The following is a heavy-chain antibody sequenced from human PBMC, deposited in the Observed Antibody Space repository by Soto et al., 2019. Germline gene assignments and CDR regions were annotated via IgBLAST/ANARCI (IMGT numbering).Heavy chain of an antibody. Sequence: DVQLLESGGGLVQPGGSLRLSCAASGFTFRSYAMSWVRQAPGKGLEWVSGISGSGISTHYADSVKGRFTVSRDNSKNTLSLQMNSLRAEDTAVYHCAKEPVGPDWYFDLWGRGTLVTVSS. V-gene: IGHV3-23*01. CDR3: AKEPVGPDWYFDL. CDR1: GFTFRSYA. J-gene: IGHJ2*01. CDR2: ISGSGIST.